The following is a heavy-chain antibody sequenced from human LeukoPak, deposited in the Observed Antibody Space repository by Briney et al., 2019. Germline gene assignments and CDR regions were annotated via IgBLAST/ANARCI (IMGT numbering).Heavy chain of an antibody. V-gene: IGHV4-59*01. CDR3: AREPDYYYGMDV. CDR1: GGSISSYY. Sequence: SETLSLTCTVSGGSISSYYWSWIRQPPGKGLEWIGHIYYSGSTNYNPSLKSRVTISVDKSKNQFSLKLSSVTAADTAVYYCAREPDYYYGMDVWGKGTTVTVSS. J-gene: IGHJ6*04. CDR2: IYYSGST.